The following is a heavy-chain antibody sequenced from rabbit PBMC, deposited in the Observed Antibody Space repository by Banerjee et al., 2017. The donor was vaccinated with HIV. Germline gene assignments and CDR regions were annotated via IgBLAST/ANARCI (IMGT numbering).Heavy chain of an antibody. Sequence: QSLEESGGDLVKPGASLTLTCTASGFSFSSYYMWWVRQAPGKGLEWIGCIYTGSGNRYYASWAKGRFTISKTSSTTVTLQLTSLTAADTATFFCARADYTVDGYGTWGPGTLVTVS. CDR1: GFSFSSYY. CDR2: IYTGSGNR. V-gene: IGHV1S40*01. J-gene: IGHJ6*01. CDR3: ARADYTVDGYGT. D-gene: IGHD7-1*01.